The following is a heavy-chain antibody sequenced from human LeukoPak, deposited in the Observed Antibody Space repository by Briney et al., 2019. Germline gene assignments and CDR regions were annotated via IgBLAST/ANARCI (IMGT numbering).Heavy chain of an antibody. CDR2: ISYRGDT. V-gene: IGHV4-59*08. CDR3: ARQAFVVAAAAISPFDS. CDR1: GGSINSYY. J-gene: IGHJ4*02. Sequence: SETLSLTCHVSGGSINSYYWSWIRQPPGKGLEWIGYISYRGDTNYNTTLKNRVTISVDTAKNQLFLRLHSVTAADTAVYYRARQAFVVAAAAISPFDSWGQGTLVTVSS. D-gene: IGHD2-2*02.